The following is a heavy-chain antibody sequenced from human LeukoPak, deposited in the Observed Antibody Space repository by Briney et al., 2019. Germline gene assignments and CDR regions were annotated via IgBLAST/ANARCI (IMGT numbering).Heavy chain of an antibody. Sequence: SSVKVSCKASGGTFSSYAISWVRQAPGHGLEWMGGIIPIFGTANYAQKFQGRVTITADESTSTAYMELSSLRSEDTAVYYCARDLSTTGLVPHYYYYMDVWGKGTTVTVSS. CDR3: ARDLSTTGLVPHYYYYMDV. CDR1: GGTFSSYA. J-gene: IGHJ6*03. D-gene: IGHD1-1*01. CDR2: IIPIFGTA. V-gene: IGHV1-69*01.